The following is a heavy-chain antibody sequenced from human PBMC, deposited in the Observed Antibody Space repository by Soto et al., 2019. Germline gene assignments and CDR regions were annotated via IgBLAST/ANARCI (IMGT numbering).Heavy chain of an antibody. CDR3: ARERGVTTNDAFDV. J-gene: IGHJ3*01. CDR2: IYYSGST. D-gene: IGHD4-17*01. CDR1: GGSIGYYY. V-gene: IGHV4-59*01. Sequence: KPSETLSLTCTVSGGSIGYYYWTRIRQPPGKGLEWIGLIYYSGSTNYNPSLKSRVTMSVDTSKNRFSLKLTSVTAADTAVYYCARERGVTTNDAFDVWGRGAMVTVS.